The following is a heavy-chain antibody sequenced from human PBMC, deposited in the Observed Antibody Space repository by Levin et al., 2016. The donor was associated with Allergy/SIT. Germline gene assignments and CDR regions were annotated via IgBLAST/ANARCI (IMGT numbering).Heavy chain of an antibody. CDR3: ARLQEGIAVD. D-gene: IGHD6-19*01. Sequence: ESLKISCQVSGYIFTDYWIGWVRQMPGKGLEWMGIIYPGDSDTRYSPPLQGQVTISADKSITTAYLQWSSLKASDTAMYYCARLQEGIAVDWGQGTQVTVSS. CDR1: GYIFTDYW. CDR2: IYPGDSDT. V-gene: IGHV5-51*01. J-gene: IGHJ4*02.